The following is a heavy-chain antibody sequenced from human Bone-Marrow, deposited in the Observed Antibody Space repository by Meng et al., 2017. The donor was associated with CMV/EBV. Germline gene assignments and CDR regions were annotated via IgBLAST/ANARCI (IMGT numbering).Heavy chain of an antibody. V-gene: IGHV4-39*01. CDR3: ARHEPHEYYYYGMGV. J-gene: IGHJ6*02. CDR2: VYYSGTT. CDR1: GDTISTSNYY. Sequence: SETLSLTCSVSGDTISTSNYYWGWIRQPPGKGLEWIASVYYSGTTYFSPSLRSRVSIFVDTSKDQFSLRLSSVTATDTAVYYCARHEPHEYYYYGMGVWGQGTTVTVSS.